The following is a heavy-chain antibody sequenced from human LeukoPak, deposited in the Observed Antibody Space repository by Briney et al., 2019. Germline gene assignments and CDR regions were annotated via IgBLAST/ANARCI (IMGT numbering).Heavy chain of an antibody. D-gene: IGHD1-26*01. V-gene: IGHV4-59*08. CDR2: INYSGST. J-gene: IGHJ6*02. CDR1: GGSISSYY. Sequence: SETLSLTCTVSGGSISSYYWSWIRQPPGKGLEWIGYINYSGSTNYNPSLKSRVTISVDTSKNQFSLKLSSVTAADTAVYYCARHGVNSGSYNYYYYGMDVWGQGTTVTVSS. CDR3: ARHGVNSGSYNYYYYGMDV.